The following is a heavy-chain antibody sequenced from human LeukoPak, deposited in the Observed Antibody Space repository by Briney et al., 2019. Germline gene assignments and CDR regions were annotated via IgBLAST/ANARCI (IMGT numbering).Heavy chain of an antibody. CDR1: GGSISSYY. J-gene: IGHJ4*02. CDR3: ARGRIAAAASSFDY. V-gene: IGHV4-59*01. Sequence: SETLSLTCTVSGGSISSYYWSWIRQPPRKRLEWIWYIYYSGSTNYNPSPKSRVTISVDTSKNKFSLKVRSVTAADTAVYYCARGRIAAAASSFDYWGQGTLVTVSS. D-gene: IGHD6-13*01. CDR2: IYYSGST.